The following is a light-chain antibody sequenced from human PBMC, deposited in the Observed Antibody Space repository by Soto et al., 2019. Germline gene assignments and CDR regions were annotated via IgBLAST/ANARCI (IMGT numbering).Light chain of an antibody. V-gene: IGLV2-8*01. CDR2: ELN. CDR3: SSYAGSNNFVV. J-gene: IGLJ2*01. Sequence: QSVLTQPPSASGSPGQSVTISCTGTNSDVGGYNYVSWYQQHPGKAPKLMIYELNKRPSGVPDRFSGSKSGNTASMTVSGLQAEDEADYYCSSYAGSNNFVVFGGGTKLTVL. CDR1: NSDVGGYNY.